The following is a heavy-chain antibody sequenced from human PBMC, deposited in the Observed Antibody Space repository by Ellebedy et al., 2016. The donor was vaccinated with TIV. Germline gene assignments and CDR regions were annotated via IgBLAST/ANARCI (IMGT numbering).Heavy chain of an antibody. D-gene: IGHD3-10*01. J-gene: IGHJ4*02. V-gene: IGHV1-69*06. CDR3: ASRAYYGSGSTDY. CDR1: RGTFSSYA. CDR2: IIPIFGTA. Sequence: SVKVSXKASRGTFSSYAISWVRQAPGQGLEWMGGIIPIFGTANYAQKFQGRVTITADKSTSTAYMELSSLRSEDTAVYYCASRAYYGSGSTDYWGQGTLVTVSS.